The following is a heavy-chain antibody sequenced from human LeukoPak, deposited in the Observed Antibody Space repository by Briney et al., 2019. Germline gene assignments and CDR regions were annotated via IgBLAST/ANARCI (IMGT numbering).Heavy chain of an antibody. CDR2: INPSGGST. CDR3: ARDLRGLGLPGYDFWSGYYTS. CDR1: GYTFTSYY. V-gene: IGHV1-46*01. Sequence: GASVKVSCKASGYTFTSYYMHWVRQAPGQGLEWMGIINPSGGSTSYAQKFQGRVTMTRDTSTSTVYMELSSLRSEDTAVYYCARDLRGLGLPGYDFWSGYYTSWGQGTLVTVSS. D-gene: IGHD3-3*01. J-gene: IGHJ4*02.